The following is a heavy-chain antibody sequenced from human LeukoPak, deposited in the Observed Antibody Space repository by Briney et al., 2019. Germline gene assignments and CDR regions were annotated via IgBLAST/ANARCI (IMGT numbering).Heavy chain of an antibody. CDR2: IYYSGST. J-gene: IGHJ5*02. Sequence: SETLSLTCTVSGGSISSGDYYWSWIRQPPGKGLEWIGYIYYSGSTYYNPSLKSRVTIPVDTSKNQFSLKLSPVTAADTAVYYCARGGIVATRITTWFDPWGQGTLVTVSS. CDR3: ARGGIVATRITTWFDP. D-gene: IGHD5-12*01. V-gene: IGHV4-30-4*01. CDR1: GGSISSGDYY.